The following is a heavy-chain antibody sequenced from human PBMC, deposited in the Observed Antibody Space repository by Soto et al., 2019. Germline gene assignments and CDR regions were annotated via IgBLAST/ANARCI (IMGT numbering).Heavy chain of an antibody. CDR1: GYTFINYG. CDR3: ARDRVAAAATPANY. V-gene: IGHV1-3*01. D-gene: IGHD6-13*01. J-gene: IGHJ4*02. Sequence: QGQLVQSGAEVKKPGASVKVSCKASGYTFINYGIHWVRQAPGQRLDWMGWISADNGNTKYSQKFQGRVTITRDTSASTAYMDLSSLRSEDTAVYYCARDRVAAAATPANYWGQGTLVTVSS. CDR2: ISADNGNT.